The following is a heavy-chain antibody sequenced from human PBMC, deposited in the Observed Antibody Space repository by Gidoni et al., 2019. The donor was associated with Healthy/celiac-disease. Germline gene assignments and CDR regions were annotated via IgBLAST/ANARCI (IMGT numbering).Heavy chain of an antibody. CDR1: GGTFSSYA. J-gene: IGHJ1*01. Sequence: QVQLVQSGAEVKKPGSSVKVSCKASGGTFSSYAISWVRQAPGQGLEWMGGIIPIFGEANYAQKFQGRVRITADESTSTAYMELSSLRSEGTAVYYCASKGKKDGEDPLTGYHPEYFQHWGQGTLVTVSS. D-gene: IGHD3-9*01. CDR3: ASKGKKDGEDPLTGYHPEYFQH. V-gene: IGHV1-69*01. CDR2: IIPIFGEA.